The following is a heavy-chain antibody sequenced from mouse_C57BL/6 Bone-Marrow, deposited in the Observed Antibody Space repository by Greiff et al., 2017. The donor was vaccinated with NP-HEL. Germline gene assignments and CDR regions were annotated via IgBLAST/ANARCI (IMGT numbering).Heavy chain of an antibody. J-gene: IGHJ2*01. Sequence: EVKLVESGGDLVKPGGSLKLSCAASGFTFSSYGMSWVRQTPDKRLEWVATISSGGSYTYYPDSVKGRFTISRDNAKNTLYLQMSSLKSEDTAMYYCARRATPVYYIDYWGQGTTLTVSS. CDR1: GFTFSSYG. V-gene: IGHV5-6*02. CDR3: ARRATPVYYIDY. CDR2: ISSGGSYT. D-gene: IGHD1-2*01.